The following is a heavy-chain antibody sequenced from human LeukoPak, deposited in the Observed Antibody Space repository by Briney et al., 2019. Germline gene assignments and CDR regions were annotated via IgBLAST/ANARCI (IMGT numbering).Heavy chain of an antibody. J-gene: IGHJ6*03. CDR1: GFTFSSYG. D-gene: IGHD1-1*01. V-gene: IGHV3-23*01. Sequence: GGSLRLSCAASGFTFSSYGMSWVRQAPGKGLEWVSAISGSGGSTYYADSVKGRFTISRDNSKNTLYLQMNSLRAEDTAVYYCAKDPGGTDDYYYYMDVWGKGTTVTISS. CDR3: AKDPGGTDDYYYYMDV. CDR2: ISGSGGST.